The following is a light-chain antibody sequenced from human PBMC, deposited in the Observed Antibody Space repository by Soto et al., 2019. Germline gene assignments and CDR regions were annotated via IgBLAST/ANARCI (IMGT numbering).Light chain of an antibody. Sequence: QSVVTQPRSVSGSLGQSVTISCTGSSSDVGYYHFVSWYQQHPGKGPRLIIFEDTEMPSGVPQRFSASKSGNTAFLTISGLHGEDEADYFCCSYAGSYLWLFGGGTKLTVL. V-gene: IGLV2-11*01. J-gene: IGLJ3*02. CDR1: SSDVGYYHF. CDR3: CSYAGSYLWL. CDR2: EDT.